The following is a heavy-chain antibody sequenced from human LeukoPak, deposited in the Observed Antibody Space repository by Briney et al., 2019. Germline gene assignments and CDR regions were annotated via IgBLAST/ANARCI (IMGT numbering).Heavy chain of an antibody. V-gene: IGHV5-51*01. J-gene: IGHJ4*02. CDR1: GYNFATYW. CDR3: ARRHGSSRSFDY. Sequence: GESLKISCKGSGYNFATYWIGWVRQMPGKGREWMGIIYPGDSDTTYSPSFQGQVTISADKSIATAYLQWSLRASDTAIYYCARRHGSSRSFDYWGQGTLVTVSS. D-gene: IGHD6-13*01. CDR2: IYPGDSDT.